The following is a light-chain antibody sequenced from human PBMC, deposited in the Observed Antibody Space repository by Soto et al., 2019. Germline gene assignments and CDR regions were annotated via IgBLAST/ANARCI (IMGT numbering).Light chain of an antibody. CDR3: QSYDSSLSGRGV. CDR2: GNS. CDR1: SSNIGAGYD. Sequence: QSVLTQPPSVSGAPGQRVTISCTGSSSNIGAGYDVHWYQQLPGTAPKLLIYGNSNRPSGVPDRFSGSKSGNSASLAITGLQAEDEADYYCQSYDSSLSGRGVFGGGTKLTVL. J-gene: IGLJ2*01. V-gene: IGLV1-40*01.